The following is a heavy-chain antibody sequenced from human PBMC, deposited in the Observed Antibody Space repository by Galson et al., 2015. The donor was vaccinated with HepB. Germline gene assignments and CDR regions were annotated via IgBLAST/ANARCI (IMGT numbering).Heavy chain of an antibody. D-gene: IGHD1-26*01. CDR1: GFTFSSYG. CDR2: IRYDGSNK. J-gene: IGHJ4*02. Sequence: SLRLSCAASGFTFSSYGMHWVRQAPGKGLEWVAFIRYDGSNKYYADSVKGRFTISRDNSKNTLYLQMNSLRAEDTAVYYCAKDGGGSSPFDYWGQGTLVTVSS. CDR3: AKDGGGSSPFDY. V-gene: IGHV3-30*02.